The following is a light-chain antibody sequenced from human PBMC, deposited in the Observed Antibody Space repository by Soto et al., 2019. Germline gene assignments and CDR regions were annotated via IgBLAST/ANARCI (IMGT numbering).Light chain of an antibody. CDR1: QTISTL. Sequence: DIQMTQSPSTLSASVGDRFTITCRASQTISTLLAWYQQRPGKAPNLLIYKASSLESGVPSRFSGSGSGTEFTLTISSLQPDDFATYFCQQYSTYQWTYGQGTKVDIK. CDR3: QQYSTYQWT. J-gene: IGKJ1*01. V-gene: IGKV1-5*03. CDR2: KAS.